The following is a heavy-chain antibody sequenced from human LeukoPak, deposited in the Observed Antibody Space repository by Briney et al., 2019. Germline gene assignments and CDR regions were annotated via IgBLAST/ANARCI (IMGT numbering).Heavy chain of an antibody. CDR2: ISPHSGVT. V-gene: IGHV1-2*02. CDR1: GYSFTAYY. D-gene: IGHD7-27*01. J-gene: IGHJ4*02. Sequence: GASVKVSCKASGYSFTAYYMHWVRQAPGQGLEWMGCISPHSGVTNYAQKFQGSVTMTRDTSISTAYMELSRLTCDDTAVYYCASAKSQLGSTDQSFDYWGQGTLVTVSS. CDR3: ASAKSQLGSTDQSFDY.